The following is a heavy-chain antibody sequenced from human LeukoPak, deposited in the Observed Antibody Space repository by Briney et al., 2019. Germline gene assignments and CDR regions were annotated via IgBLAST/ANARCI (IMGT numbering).Heavy chain of an antibody. Sequence: PSETLSLTCTVSGGSISSYYWSWIRQPPGKGLEWIGYIYTSGSTNYNPSLKSRVTISVDTSKNQFSLKLSSVTAADTAVCYCARHNHSGSYYGDWGQGTLVTVSS. V-gene: IGHV4-4*09. CDR3: ARHNHSGSYYGD. D-gene: IGHD1-26*01. J-gene: IGHJ4*02. CDR1: GGSISSYY. CDR2: IYTSGST.